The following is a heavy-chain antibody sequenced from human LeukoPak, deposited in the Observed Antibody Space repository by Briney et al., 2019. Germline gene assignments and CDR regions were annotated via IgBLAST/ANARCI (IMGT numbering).Heavy chain of an antibody. CDR2: IRYDGSNK. CDR3: ARRRDGYSFSFDY. J-gene: IGHJ4*02. D-gene: IGHD5-24*01. CDR1: GFTFSNYG. Sequence: GGSLRLSCAASGFTFSNYGMHWVRQAPGKGLEWVAFIRYDGSNKYYAETVKGRFTISRDNSKNTLCLQMNSLRTEDTAVYYCARRRDGYSFSFDYWGQGTLVTVSS. V-gene: IGHV3-30*02.